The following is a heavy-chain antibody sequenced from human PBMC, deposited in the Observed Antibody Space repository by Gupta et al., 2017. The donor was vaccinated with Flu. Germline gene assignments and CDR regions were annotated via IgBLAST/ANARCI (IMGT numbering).Heavy chain of an antibody. J-gene: IGHJ3*02. V-gene: IGHV4-4*07. CDR2: IYSSGNT. CDR3: ARGPSIPRYDSIWGSYRWFTFGSALEI. Sequence: QVQLQESGPGLVKPSEPLSLTCTVSGGSISSDDWSWLRQSRRKGMEWIGRIYSSGNTDYNPSLKGRVTMSLDTSRNQFSLKLSTVTAADTAVYYCARGPSIPRYDSIWGSYRWFTFGSALEIWGHGTMVTISA. D-gene: IGHD3-16*02. CDR1: GGSISSDD.